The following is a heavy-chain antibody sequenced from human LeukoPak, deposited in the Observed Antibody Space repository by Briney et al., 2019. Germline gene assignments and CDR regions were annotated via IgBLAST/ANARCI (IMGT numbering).Heavy chain of an antibody. D-gene: IGHD4-17*01. CDR3: ARPKSLYGDGGVAAFDI. CDR1: GFTFSSYS. V-gene: IGHV3-48*04. CDR2: ISSSSSTI. J-gene: IGHJ3*02. Sequence: PGGSLRLSCAASGFTFSSYSMNWVRQAPGKGLEWVSYISSSSSTIYYADSVKGRFTISRDNAKNSLYLQMNSLRAEDTAVYYCARPKSLYGDGGVAAFDIWGQGTMVTVSS.